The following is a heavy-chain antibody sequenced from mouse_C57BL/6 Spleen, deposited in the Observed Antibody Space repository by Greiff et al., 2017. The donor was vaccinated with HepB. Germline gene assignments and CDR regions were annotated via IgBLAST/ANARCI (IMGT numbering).Heavy chain of an antibody. V-gene: IGHV3-6*01. CDR2: ISYDGSN. D-gene: IGHD2-3*01. CDR1: GYSITSGYY. CDR3: ASYDGYFFAY. J-gene: IGHJ3*01. Sequence: EVKLMESGPGLVKPSQSLSLTCSVTGYSITSGYYWNWIRQFPGNKLEWMGYISYDGSNNYNPSLKNRISITRDTSKNQFFLKLNSVTTEDTATYYCASYDGYFFAYWGQGTLVTVSA.